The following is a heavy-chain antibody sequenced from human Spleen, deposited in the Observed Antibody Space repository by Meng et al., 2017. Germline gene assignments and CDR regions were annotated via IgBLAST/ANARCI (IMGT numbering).Heavy chain of an antibody. CDR3: LRGSGGSV. Sequence: QVQLRESGPALVKPSETLSRTCAVSGDSITNDNWWAWVRQPPGKGLEWIGEIPHRGSSAYNPSLKSRVSMSIDKSKNQFSLKLTSVTAADTAAYHCLRGSGGSVWGQGTLVTVSS. J-gene: IGHJ1*01. D-gene: IGHD3-10*01. V-gene: IGHV4-4*02. CDR2: IPHRGSS. CDR1: GDSITNDNW.